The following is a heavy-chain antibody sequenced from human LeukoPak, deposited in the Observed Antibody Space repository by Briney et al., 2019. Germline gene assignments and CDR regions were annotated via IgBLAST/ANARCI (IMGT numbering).Heavy chain of an antibody. J-gene: IGHJ6*03. Sequence: SETLSLTCTVSGGSISNYYWSWIRQPPGKGLEWIGYIYYSGSTYYNPSLKSRVTISVDTSKNQFSLKLSSVTAADTAVYYCARVPYYYYMDVWGKGTTVTVSS. V-gene: IGHV4-59*12. CDR2: IYYSGST. CDR1: GGSISNYY. CDR3: ARVPYYYYMDV.